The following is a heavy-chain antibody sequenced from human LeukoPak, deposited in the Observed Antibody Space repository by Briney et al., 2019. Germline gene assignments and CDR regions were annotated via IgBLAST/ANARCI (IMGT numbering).Heavy chain of an antibody. Sequence: GGSLRLSCAASGFTFSSYTMNWVRQAPGKGLEWVSCIYSTSSYICYADSVKGRFIVSRDNAKNSLYLQMNSLRDEDTAVYYCARDLATHGSGSYGMDVWGQGTTVTVSS. D-gene: IGHD3-10*01. CDR3: ARDLATHGSGSYGMDV. V-gene: IGHV3-21*01. J-gene: IGHJ6*02. CDR2: IYSTSSYI. CDR1: GFTFSSYT.